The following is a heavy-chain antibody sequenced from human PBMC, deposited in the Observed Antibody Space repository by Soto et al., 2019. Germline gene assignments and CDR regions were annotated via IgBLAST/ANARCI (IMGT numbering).Heavy chain of an antibody. CDR1: GYTFTSYA. CDR3: ARNLMDYDILTGYNMAYYFDY. D-gene: IGHD3-9*01. CDR2: INAGNGNT. J-gene: IGHJ4*02. Sequence: ASVKVSCKASGYTFTSYAMHWVRQAPGQRLERMGWINAGNGNTKYSQKFQGRVTITRDTSASTAYMELSSLRSEDTAVYYCARNLMDYDILTGYNMAYYFDYWGQGTLVTVSS. V-gene: IGHV1-3*01.